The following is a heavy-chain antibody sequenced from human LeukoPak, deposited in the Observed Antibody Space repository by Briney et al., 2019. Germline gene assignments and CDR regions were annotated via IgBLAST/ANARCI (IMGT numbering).Heavy chain of an antibody. CDR2: INWNGGST. J-gene: IGHJ4*02. CDR1: GFTFDDYG. Sequence: PGGSLRLSCAASGFTFDDYGMSWVRQAPGKGLEWVSGINWNGGSTGYADSVKGRFTISRDNAKNSLYLQMNSLRVEDTAVYYCAKSPGGYSGPFGDWGRGTLVTVSS. CDR3: AKSPGGYSGPFGD. V-gene: IGHV3-20*04. D-gene: IGHD5-12*01.